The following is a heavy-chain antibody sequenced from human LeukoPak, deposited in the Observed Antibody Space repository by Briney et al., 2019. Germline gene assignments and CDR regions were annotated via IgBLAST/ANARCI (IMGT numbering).Heavy chain of an antibody. Sequence: ASVKVSCKASGYTFNHNYLHWVRQAPGQGLEWMGWINPNNPATHSSHKFQGRVTMTSDSSISTVYLEVNRLKPDDTAVCFCARVRDYSNSPFNWFDAWGQGTLVIVSS. CDR2: INPNNPAT. J-gene: IGHJ5*02. CDR1: GYTFNHNY. D-gene: IGHD6-6*01. V-gene: IGHV1-2*07. CDR3: ARVRDYSNSPFNWFDA.